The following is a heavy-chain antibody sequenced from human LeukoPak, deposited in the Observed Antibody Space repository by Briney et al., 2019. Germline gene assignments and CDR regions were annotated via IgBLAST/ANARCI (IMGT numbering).Heavy chain of an antibody. CDR3: ARRAGAYSHPYDY. D-gene: IGHD4/OR15-4a*01. CDR2: IYSDNT. CDR1: GFTVSTNS. J-gene: IGHJ4*02. V-gene: IGHV3-53*01. Sequence: GGSLRLSCTVSGFTVSTNSMSWVRQAPGKGLEWVSFIYSDNTHYSDPVKGRFTISRDNSKNTLYLQMNSLRAEDTAMYYCARRAGAYSHPYDYWGQGTLVTVSS.